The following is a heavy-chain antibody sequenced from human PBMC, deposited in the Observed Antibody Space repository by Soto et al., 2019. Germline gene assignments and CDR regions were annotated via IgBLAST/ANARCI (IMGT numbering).Heavy chain of an antibody. CDR2: ISRSAESS. V-gene: IGHV3-23*01. Sequence: GGSLRLSCAASKFTFSNYAVSWVRQAPGKGLQWVSTISRSAESSYYADSVKGRFTISRDNSKNTLYLQMNSLRAEDTAVYYCAKNDILTSDYWGQGTLVTVSS. J-gene: IGHJ4*02. D-gene: IGHD3-9*01. CDR1: KFTFSNYA. CDR3: AKNDILTSDY.